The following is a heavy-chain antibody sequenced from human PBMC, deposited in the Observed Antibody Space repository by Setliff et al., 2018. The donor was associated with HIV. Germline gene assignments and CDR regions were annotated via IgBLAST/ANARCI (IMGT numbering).Heavy chain of an antibody. V-gene: IGHV3-74*01. CDR2: INSDGSIT. D-gene: IGHD2-8*01. CDR1: GFNFSTHT. Sequence: TGGSLRLSCAASGFNFSTHTMNWIRQAPGKGLVWVSRINSDGSITDYADSVKGRFTISRDNTKSSLYLQMNSLRAEDTAVYYCARAVMRSLDYWGQGTLVTVSS. CDR3: ARAVMRSLDY. J-gene: IGHJ4*02.